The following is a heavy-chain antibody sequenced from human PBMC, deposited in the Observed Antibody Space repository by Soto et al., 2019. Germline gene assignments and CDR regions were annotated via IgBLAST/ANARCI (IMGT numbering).Heavy chain of an antibody. D-gene: IGHD5-18*01. V-gene: IGHV4-30-4*01. Sequence: PSETLSLTCTVSGGSISSGDYYWSWIRQPPGKGLEWIGYIYYSGSTYYNPSLKSRVTISVDTSKNQFSLKLSSVTAADTAVYYCARVLHNTAMVNVSDYWGQGTLVTVS. CDR1: GGSISSGDYY. CDR2: IYYSGST. CDR3: ARVLHNTAMVNVSDY. J-gene: IGHJ4*02.